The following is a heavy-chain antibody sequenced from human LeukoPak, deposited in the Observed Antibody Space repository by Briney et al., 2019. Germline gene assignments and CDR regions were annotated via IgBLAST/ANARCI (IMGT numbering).Heavy chain of an antibody. Sequence: SVKVSCKASGGTFSSYAISWVRQAPGQGLEWMGGIIPIFGTANYAQKFQGRVTITADESTSTAYMELSSLRSEDTAVYYCARVASDLMSVDYWGQGTLVTVSS. V-gene: IGHV1-69*13. J-gene: IGHJ4*02. CDR2: IIPIFGTA. CDR3: ARVASDLMSVDY. D-gene: IGHD2-8*01. CDR1: GGTFSSYA.